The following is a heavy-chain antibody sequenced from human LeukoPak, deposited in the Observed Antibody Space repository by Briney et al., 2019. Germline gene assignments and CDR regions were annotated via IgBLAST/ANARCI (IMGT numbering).Heavy chain of an antibody. CDR2: IYFSGSA. J-gene: IGHJ5*02. V-gene: IGHV4-39*07. CDR1: GGSISSSSYY. Sequence: SETLSLTCTVSGGSISSSSYYWGWIRRPPGKGLEWIGRIYFSGSAYYNPSLKSRLTISVDTSKNQFSLKLTSVTAADTAVYYCARDPSGGDRPEDWFDPWGQGTLVTVSS. CDR3: ARDPSGGDRPEDWFDP.